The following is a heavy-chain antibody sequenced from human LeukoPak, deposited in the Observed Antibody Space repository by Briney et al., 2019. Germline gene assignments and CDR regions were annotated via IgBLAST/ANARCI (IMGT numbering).Heavy chain of an antibody. V-gene: IGHV4-39*01. CDR1: GGSISSASSF. CDR2: LYYGGST. Sequence: SETLSLTCTVYGGSISSASSFWGWIRQPPGKGLEWIGTLYYGGSTYYNASLKSRVTMSGDTSRNQFSLRLDSVNAADTAVYYCAKARVRYSDSSGLYAFDFWGRGTMVTVSS. D-gene: IGHD3-22*01. J-gene: IGHJ3*01. CDR3: AKARVRYSDSSGLYAFDF.